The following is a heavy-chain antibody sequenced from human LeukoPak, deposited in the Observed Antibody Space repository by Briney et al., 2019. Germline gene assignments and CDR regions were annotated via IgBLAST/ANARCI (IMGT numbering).Heavy chain of an antibody. CDR3: ARDPAAVGSYYYYMDV. V-gene: IGHV1-2*02. CDR2: INPSSGDT. Sequence: ASVKVSCKASGYTLTDYYMHWVRLAPGQGLEWMGWINPSSGDTNYAQKFQGRVTMTRDTSISTAYMELSRLRSEDTAVYYCARDPAAVGSYYYYMDVWGKGTTVTVSS. D-gene: IGHD4-23*01. J-gene: IGHJ6*03. CDR1: GYTLTDYY.